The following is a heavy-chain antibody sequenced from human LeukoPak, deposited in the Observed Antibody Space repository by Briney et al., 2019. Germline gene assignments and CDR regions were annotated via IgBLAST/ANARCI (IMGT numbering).Heavy chain of an antibody. V-gene: IGHV3-7*01. Sequence: PGGSLRLSCAASGFTFSSYWMSWVRQAPGKGLEWVANIKQDGSEKNYVDSVKGRFTISRDSAKNSLYLQMNSLRAEDTAVYYCARGSSGWSYDYWGQGTLVTVSS. D-gene: IGHD6-19*01. CDR1: GFTFSSYW. J-gene: IGHJ4*02. CDR3: ARGSSGWSYDY. CDR2: IKQDGSEK.